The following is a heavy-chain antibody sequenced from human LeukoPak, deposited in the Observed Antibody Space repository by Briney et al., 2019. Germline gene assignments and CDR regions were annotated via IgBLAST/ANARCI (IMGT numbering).Heavy chain of an antibody. CDR2: IDQSGTT. V-gene: IGHV4-34*01. CDR3: ARRPDTAMVPYYYYYYMDV. D-gene: IGHD5-18*01. CDR1: GGSFSGYY. J-gene: IGHJ6*03. Sequence: SETLSLTCVVYGGSFSGYYWSWIRQPPGKGLEWIGEIDQSGTTNYNPSLKSRVTISVDTSKNQFSLKLSSVTAADTAVYYCARRPDTAMVPYYYYYYMDVWGKGTTVTVSS.